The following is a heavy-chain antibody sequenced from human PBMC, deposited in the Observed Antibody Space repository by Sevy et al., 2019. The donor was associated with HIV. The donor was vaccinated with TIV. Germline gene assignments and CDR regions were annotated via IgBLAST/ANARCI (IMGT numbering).Heavy chain of an antibody. J-gene: IGHJ6*03. CDR2: ISSSSSYI. CDR3: ARDLIGTRHYYYYMDV. Sequence: GGSLRLSCAASGFTFSSYSMNWVRQAPGKGLEWVSSISSSSSYIYYADSVKGRFTISRDNAKNSLYLQMNSLRAEDTAVYYCARDLIGTRHYYYYMDVWGKGTTVTVSS. D-gene: IGHD6-6*01. CDR1: GFTFSSYS. V-gene: IGHV3-21*01.